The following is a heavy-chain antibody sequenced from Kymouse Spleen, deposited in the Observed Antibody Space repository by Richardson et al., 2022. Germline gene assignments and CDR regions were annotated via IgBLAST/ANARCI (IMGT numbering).Heavy chain of an antibody. CDR3: ARDGSSSWVYYYYYGMDV. D-gene: IGHD6-13*01. V-gene: IGHV3-74*01. J-gene: IGHJ6*02. CDR2: INSDGSST. Sequence: EVQLVESGGGLVQPGGSLRLSCAASGFTFSSYWMHWVRQAPGKGLVWVSRINSDGSSTSYADSVKGRFTISRDNAKNTLYLQMNSLRAEDTAVYYCARDGSSSWVYYYYYGMDVWGQGTTVTVSS. CDR1: GFTFSSYW.